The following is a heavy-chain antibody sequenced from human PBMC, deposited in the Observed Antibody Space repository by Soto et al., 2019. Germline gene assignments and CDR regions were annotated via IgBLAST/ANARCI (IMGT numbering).Heavy chain of an antibody. CDR3: AAGAIFGVVPLDY. D-gene: IGHD3-3*01. J-gene: IGHJ4*02. V-gene: IGHV4-30-2*01. CDR1: GGAISSGGYS. Sequence: QLQLQASGSGLVKPSQTLSLTCAVSGGAISSGGYSWSWIRQPPGKGLEWIGYIYHSGSTYYNPSLKSRVTISVYRSKNQFSLKLSSVTAADTAVYYCAAGAIFGVVPLDYWGQGTLVTVSS. CDR2: IYHSGST.